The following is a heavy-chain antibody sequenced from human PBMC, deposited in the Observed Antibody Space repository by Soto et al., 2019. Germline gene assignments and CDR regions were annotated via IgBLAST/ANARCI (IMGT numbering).Heavy chain of an antibody. D-gene: IGHD3-10*01. CDR2: IWYDGSNK. V-gene: IGHV3-33*01. J-gene: IGHJ4*02. CDR1: GFTFSSYG. CDR3: ARDQRLLWFGELSY. Sequence: GGSLRLSCAASGFTFSSYGMHWVRQAPGKGLEWVAVIWYDGSNKYYADSVKGRFTISRDNSKNTLYLQMNSLRAEDTAVYYCARDQRLLWFGELSYWGQGTLVTVSS.